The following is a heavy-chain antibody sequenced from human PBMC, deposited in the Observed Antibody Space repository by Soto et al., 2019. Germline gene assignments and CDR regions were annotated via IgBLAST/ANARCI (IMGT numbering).Heavy chain of an antibody. J-gene: IGHJ5*02. V-gene: IGHV4-34*01. CDR3: ARVGAAAGTGSWFDP. D-gene: IGHD6-13*01. CDR1: GGSFSGYY. Sequence: SETLSLTCAVYGGSFSGYYWSWIRQPPGKGLEWIGEINHSGSTNYNPSLKSRVTMSVDTSKNQFSLKLSSVTAADTAVYYCARVGAAAGTGSWFDPWGQGTLVTVSS. CDR2: INHSGST.